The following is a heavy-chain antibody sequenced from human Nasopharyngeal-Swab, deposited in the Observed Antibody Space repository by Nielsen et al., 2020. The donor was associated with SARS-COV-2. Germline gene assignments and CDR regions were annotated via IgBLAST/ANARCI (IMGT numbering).Heavy chain of an antibody. Sequence: GGSLRLSCAASGFTFSSYGMHWVLQAPGKGLEWVAVISYDGSNKYYADSVKGRFTISRDNSKNTLYLQMNSLRAEDTAVYYCAKGRIAVAGPLDYWGQGTLVTVSS. CDR2: ISYDGSNK. CDR3: AKGRIAVAGPLDY. D-gene: IGHD6-19*01. V-gene: IGHV3-30*18. J-gene: IGHJ4*02. CDR1: GFTFSSYG.